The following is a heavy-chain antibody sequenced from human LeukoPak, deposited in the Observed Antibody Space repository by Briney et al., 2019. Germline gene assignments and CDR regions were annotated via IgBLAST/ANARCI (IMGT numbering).Heavy chain of an antibody. CDR2: ISGGSGTI. Sequence: GGSLRLSCAASGFTFSNFGMTWVRQAPGKGLEWVSTISGGSGTIYYTDSVKGRFTISRDNSKKTLYLQMNRLRAEDTAVYYCAKTGNYGGNSNFDNWGRGTLVTVSS. CDR3: AKTGNYGGNSNFDN. V-gene: IGHV3-23*01. D-gene: IGHD4-23*01. CDR1: GFTFSNFG. J-gene: IGHJ4*02.